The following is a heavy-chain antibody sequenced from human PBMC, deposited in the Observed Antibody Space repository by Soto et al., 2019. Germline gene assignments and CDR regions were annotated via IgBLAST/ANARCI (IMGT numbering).Heavy chain of an antibody. Sequence: GASVKVSCKASGYTFTGYYMHWVRQAPGQGLEWMGWINPNSGGTNYAQKFQGWVTMTRDTSISTAYMELSRLRSDDTAVYYCARTYYDILTGYYTPLDYWGQGTLVTVSS. V-gene: IGHV1-2*04. CDR1: GYTFTGYY. CDR2: INPNSGGT. D-gene: IGHD3-9*01. CDR3: ARTYYDILTGYYTPLDY. J-gene: IGHJ4*02.